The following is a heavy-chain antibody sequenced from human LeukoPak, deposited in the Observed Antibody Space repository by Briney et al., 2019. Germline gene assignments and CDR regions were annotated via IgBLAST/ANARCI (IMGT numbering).Heavy chain of an antibody. V-gene: IGHV4-59*08. D-gene: IGHD5-24*01. CDR2: IYYSGST. J-gene: IGHJ6*03. CDR3: ARQSRGDGYNSYYYYYYYMDV. CDR1: GGSISSYY. Sequence: PSETLSLTCTVSGGSISSYYWSWIRQPPGKGLEWIGYIYYSGSTNYNPSLKSRVTISVDTSKNQFPLKLSSVTAADTAAYYCARQSRGDGYNSYYYYYYYMDVWGKGTTVTVSS.